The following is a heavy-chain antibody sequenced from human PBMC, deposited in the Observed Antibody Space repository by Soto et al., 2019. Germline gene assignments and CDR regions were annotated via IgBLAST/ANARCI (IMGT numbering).Heavy chain of an antibody. Sequence: SETLSLTCTVSGGSVSSGSYYWSWIRQPPGKGLEWIGYIYYSGSTNYNPSLKSRVTISVDTSKNQFSLKLSSVTAADTAVYYCARAGGRITIFGVVQNAFDIWGQGTMVTVSS. J-gene: IGHJ3*02. D-gene: IGHD3-3*01. CDR1: GGSVSSGSYY. CDR2: IYYSGST. CDR3: ARAGGRITIFGVVQNAFDI. V-gene: IGHV4-61*01.